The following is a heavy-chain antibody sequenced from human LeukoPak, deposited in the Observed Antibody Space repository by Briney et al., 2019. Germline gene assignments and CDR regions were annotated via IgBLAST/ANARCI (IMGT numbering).Heavy chain of an antibody. Sequence: PSETLSLTCTVSGGSISSSSYYWGWIRQPPGKGLEWIGSIYYSGSTYYNPSLKSRVTISVDTSKNQFSLKLSSVTAADTAVYYCARQVDSSGGQSGFDYWGQGTLVTVSS. D-gene: IGHD3-22*01. CDR1: GGSISSSSYY. J-gene: IGHJ4*02. CDR2: IYYSGST. CDR3: ARQVDSSGGQSGFDY. V-gene: IGHV4-39*01.